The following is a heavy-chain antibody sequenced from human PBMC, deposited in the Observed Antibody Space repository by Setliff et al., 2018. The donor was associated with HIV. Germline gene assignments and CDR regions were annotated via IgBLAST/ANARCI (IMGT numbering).Heavy chain of an antibody. CDR2: MYYRGST. D-gene: IGHD3-9*01. V-gene: IGHV4-59*08. CDR1: GDSISSYY. J-gene: IGHJ6*03. CDR3: ARGGRGYGEIRYFFYYYYMDV. Sequence: SETLSLTCTVSGDSISSYYWSWIRQPPGKGLEWIGYMYYRGSTNYNPSLKSRVTISVDTSKNQFPLKLSAVTAADTAVYYCARGGRGYGEIRYFFYYYYMDVWGKGTTVTVSS.